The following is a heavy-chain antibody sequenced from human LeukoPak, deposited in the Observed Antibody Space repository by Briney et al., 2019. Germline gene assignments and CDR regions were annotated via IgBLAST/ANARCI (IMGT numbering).Heavy chain of an antibody. CDR2: ISSSSSYI. CDR1: GFTFSSYS. D-gene: IGHD6-13*01. V-gene: IGHV3-21*01. CDR3: AREXAAAGTNYFDY. J-gene: IGHJ4*02. Sequence: PGGSLRLSCAASGFTFSSYSMNWVRQAPGKGLEWVSSISSSSSYIYYADSVKGRFTISRDNAKNSLYLQMNSLRAEDTAVYYCAREXAAAGTNYFDYWGQGTLVTVSS.